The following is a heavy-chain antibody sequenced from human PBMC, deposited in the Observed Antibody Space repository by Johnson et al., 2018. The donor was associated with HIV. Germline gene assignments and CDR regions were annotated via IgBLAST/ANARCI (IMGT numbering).Heavy chain of an antibody. CDR3: AKAQRNYRGALDV. Sequence: VHLVESGGGVVQPGRSLRLSCAASGFTFSSYGMHRVRQAPGKGLEWVAVIWYDGSNKYYEDSVEGRSTISRDNSRNTLSLELSNLRSDDTAVYYCAKAQRNYRGALDVWGQGTLVTVSS. CDR1: GFTFSSYG. D-gene: IGHD1-7*01. CDR2: IWYDGSNK. J-gene: IGHJ3*01. V-gene: IGHV3-33*06.